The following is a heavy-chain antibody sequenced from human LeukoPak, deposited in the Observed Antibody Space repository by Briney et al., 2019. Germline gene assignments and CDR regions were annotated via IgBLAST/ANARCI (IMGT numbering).Heavy chain of an antibody. CDR1: GGFFSGYY. Sequence: SETLSLTCAVYGGFFSGYYWSWIRQPPGKGLEWIGEINHSGSTNYNPSLKSRVTISVDTSKNQFSLKLSSVTAADTAVYYCARDRTRITIFGVVIRGRNGMDVWGQGTTVTVSS. V-gene: IGHV4-34*01. D-gene: IGHD3-3*01. J-gene: IGHJ6*02. CDR3: ARDRTRITIFGVVIRGRNGMDV. CDR2: INHSGST.